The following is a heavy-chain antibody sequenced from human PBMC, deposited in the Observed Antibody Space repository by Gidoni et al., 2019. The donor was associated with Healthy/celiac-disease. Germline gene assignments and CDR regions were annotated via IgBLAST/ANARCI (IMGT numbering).Heavy chain of an antibody. Sequence: EVQLLESGGGLVQPGGSLRLSCAASVFTFSSYAMSWVRQAPGKGLEWVSAISGSGGSTYYADSVKGRFTISRDNSKNTLYLQMNSLRAEDTAVYYCAKGDSSGWFFDYWGQGTLVTVSS. CDR3: AKGDSSGWFFDY. CDR1: VFTFSSYA. V-gene: IGHV3-23*01. J-gene: IGHJ4*02. CDR2: ISGSGGST. D-gene: IGHD6-19*01.